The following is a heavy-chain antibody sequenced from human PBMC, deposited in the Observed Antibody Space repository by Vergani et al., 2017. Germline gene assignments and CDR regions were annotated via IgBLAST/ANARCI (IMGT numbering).Heavy chain of an antibody. V-gene: IGHV4-59*11. CDR2: IYYSGST. Sequence: QVQLQESGPGLVKPSETLSLTCTVSGGSISSHYWSWIRQPPGKGLEWIGYIYYSGSTNYNPSLKSRVTISVDTSKNQFSLKLSSVTAADTAVYYCARGSGYCSSTSCLEWFDPWGQGTLVTVSS. J-gene: IGHJ5*02. D-gene: IGHD2-2*03. CDR3: ARGSGYCSSTSCLEWFDP. CDR1: GGSISSHY.